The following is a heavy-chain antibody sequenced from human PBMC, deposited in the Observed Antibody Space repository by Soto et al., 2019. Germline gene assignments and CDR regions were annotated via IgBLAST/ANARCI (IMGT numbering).Heavy chain of an antibody. Sequence: PSETLSLTCAVYGGSFSGYYWSWIRQPPGKGLEWIGEINHSGNINYNPSLKSRVTISVDTSKNQFSLKLRSVTAADTAVYYCARGNGMMLTVQGDAPDKYCLDSWSQGTLVTVSS. V-gene: IGHV4-34*01. J-gene: IGHJ4*02. CDR2: INHSGNI. CDR1: GGSFSGYY. CDR3: ARGNGMMLTVQGDAPDKYCLDS. D-gene: IGHD2-8*01.